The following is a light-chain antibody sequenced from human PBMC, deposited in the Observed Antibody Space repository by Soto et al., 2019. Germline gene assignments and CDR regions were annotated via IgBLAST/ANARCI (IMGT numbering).Light chain of an antibody. V-gene: IGKV3-20*01. J-gene: IGKJ1*01. CDR3: QQYGSSGT. Sequence: VMTQSPATLSVSPGDRVTLSCRASQTVHTNLAWFQQKPGQAPKLLIYGASNRATGIPDRFSGSGSGTDFTLTISRLEPEDFAVYYCQQYGSSGTFGQGTKVDIK. CDR1: QTVHTN. CDR2: GAS.